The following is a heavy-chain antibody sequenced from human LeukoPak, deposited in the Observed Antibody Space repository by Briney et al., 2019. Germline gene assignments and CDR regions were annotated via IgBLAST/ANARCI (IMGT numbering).Heavy chain of an antibody. D-gene: IGHD3-3*01. J-gene: IGHJ4*02. Sequence: PGGSLRLSCAASGFIFSNYWMTWVRHAPGKGLEWVATIKQDGGEKYYVDSVKGRFTISRDNAKNSLSLQMSSLRAEDTAVYYCARDRNTDFWSGYYTNYFDYWGQGTLVIASS. CDR2: IKQDGGEK. CDR1: GFIFSNYW. V-gene: IGHV3-7*01. CDR3: ARDRNTDFWSGYYTNYFDY.